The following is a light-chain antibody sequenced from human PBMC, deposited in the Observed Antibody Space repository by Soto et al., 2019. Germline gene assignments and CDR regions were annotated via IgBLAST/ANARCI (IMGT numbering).Light chain of an antibody. CDR1: SSDVGGYNY. CDR2: EVR. J-gene: IGLJ2*01. Sequence: QSVLTQPASVSGSPGQSITISCTGTSSDVGGYNYVSWYQQHPGKAPKLMIYEVRNRPSGVSNRFSGSKSGNTASLTISGLQAEDEADYYCSSYTSSNTVVFGGGTQLTVL. CDR3: SSYTSSNTVV. V-gene: IGLV2-14*01.